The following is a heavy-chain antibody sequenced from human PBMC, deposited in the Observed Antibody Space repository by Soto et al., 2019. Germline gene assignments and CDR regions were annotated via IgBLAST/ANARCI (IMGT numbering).Heavy chain of an antibody. CDR1: GGSISSGGYY. J-gene: IGHJ4*02. CDR2: IYYSGST. D-gene: IGHD6-13*01. Sequence: SETLSLTCTVSGGSISSGGYYWSWIRQHPGKGLEWIGYIYYSGSTYYNPSLKSRVTISVDTSKNQFSLKLSSVTAADTAVYYCARDPTGYSSSWYDYWGQGTLVTVSS. CDR3: ARDPTGYSSSWYDY. V-gene: IGHV4-31*03.